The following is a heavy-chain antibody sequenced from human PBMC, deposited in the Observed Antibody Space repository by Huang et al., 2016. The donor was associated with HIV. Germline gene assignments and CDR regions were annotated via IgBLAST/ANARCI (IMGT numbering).Heavy chain of an antibody. CDR2: ISYDVSQE. D-gene: IGHD6-13*01. J-gene: IGHJ3*02. CDR1: GFSFNRHN. V-gene: IGHV3-30*04. Sequence: QVQLVESGGGVVQPGKSLRLSCAASGFSFNRHNMHWVRQAPGKGLEWLVVISYDVSQEYTSDSVKGRFTILRDNSNHALFLQMNRLRVDDTAVYFCVRDGLAAGLSAFDIWGRGTMVTVSS. CDR3: VRDGLAAGLSAFDI.